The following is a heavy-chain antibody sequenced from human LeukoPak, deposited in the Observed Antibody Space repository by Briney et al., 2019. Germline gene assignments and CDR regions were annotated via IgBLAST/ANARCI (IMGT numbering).Heavy chain of an antibody. CDR3: ARLGEHYYDSSGYYPEYFQH. V-gene: IGHV3-53*01. CDR1: GFTVSSNY. Sequence: PGGSLRLSCAASGFTVSSNYMSWVRQAPGKGLVWVSVIYSGGSTYYADSVKGRFTISRDNSKNTLYLQMNSLRAEDTAVYYCARLGEHYYDSSGYYPEYFQHWGQGTLVTVSS. D-gene: IGHD3-22*01. J-gene: IGHJ1*01. CDR2: IYSGGST.